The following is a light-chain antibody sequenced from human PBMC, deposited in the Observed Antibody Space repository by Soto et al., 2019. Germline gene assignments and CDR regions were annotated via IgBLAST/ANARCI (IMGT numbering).Light chain of an antibody. J-gene: IGLJ2*01. CDR2: DVN. Sequence: QSALTQPASVSGSPGQSITISCSGTSSDVGGYNYVSWYQQLPGNAPKLIIYDVNNRPSGVSNRFSGSKSGNTASLTISGLQAEDEADYYCSSYTSVSTLVFGGGTKLTV. V-gene: IGLV2-14*01. CDR1: SSDVGGYNY. CDR3: SSYTSVSTLV.